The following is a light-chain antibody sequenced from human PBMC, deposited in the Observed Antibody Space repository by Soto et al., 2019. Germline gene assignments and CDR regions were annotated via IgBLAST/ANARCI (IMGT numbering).Light chain of an antibody. CDR3: CSYAGSYPFV. CDR1: SSDVSNYNF. CDR2: DVD. J-gene: IGLJ1*01. Sequence: QSVLTQPRSLSGSPGQSVTISCTGTSSDVSNYNFVSWYQHHPGKAPKLMIYDVDKRPSGVPDRFSGSKSGNTASLTISGLQAEDEADYYCCSYAGSYPFVFGTGTKVTVL. V-gene: IGLV2-11*01.